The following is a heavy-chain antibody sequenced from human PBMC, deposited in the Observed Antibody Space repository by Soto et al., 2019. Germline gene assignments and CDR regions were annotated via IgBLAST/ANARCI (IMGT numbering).Heavy chain of an antibody. Sequence: QITLKESGPTLVKPTQTLTLTCTFSGFSLSTGGVGVGWIRQPPGKALEWLASIYWDNDKRYSPSLKSRLTITNDTSKNQVALTMTNMDPVDTATYYCAHSPFYGDKLDYWGQGTLVTVSS. J-gene: IGHJ4*02. CDR1: GFSLSTGGVG. CDR2: IYWDNDK. CDR3: AHSPFYGDKLDY. V-gene: IGHV2-5*02. D-gene: IGHD4-17*01.